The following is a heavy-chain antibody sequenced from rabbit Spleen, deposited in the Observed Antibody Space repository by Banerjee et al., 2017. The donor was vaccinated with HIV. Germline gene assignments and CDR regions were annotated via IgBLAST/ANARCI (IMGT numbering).Heavy chain of an antibody. Sequence: QSLEESGGGLVQPEGSLTLTCTASGIDFSSDYAMCWVRQAPGKGLEWIACIYTSSSSTWYASWAKGRFTISKTSSTTVTLQMTSLTAADTATYFSARSLGDVRGSGLDLWGPGTLVTVS. V-gene: IGHV1S40*01. J-gene: IGHJ3*01. CDR1: GIDFSSDYA. CDR2: IYTSSSST. D-gene: IGHD2-1*01. CDR3: ARSLGDVRGSGLDL.